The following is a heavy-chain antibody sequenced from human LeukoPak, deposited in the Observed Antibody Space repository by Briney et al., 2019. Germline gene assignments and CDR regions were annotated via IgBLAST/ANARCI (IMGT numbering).Heavy chain of an antibody. V-gene: IGHV1-8*01. D-gene: IGHD3-22*01. Sequence: ASVKVSCKASGYTFTSYDINWVRQATGQGLGWMGWMNPNSGNTGYAQKFQGRVTMTRNTSISTAYMELSSLRSEDTAVYYCARVGRGDSSGYSRWFDPWGQGTLVTVSS. CDR2: MNPNSGNT. CDR3: ARVGRGDSSGYSRWFDP. J-gene: IGHJ5*02. CDR1: GYTFTSYD.